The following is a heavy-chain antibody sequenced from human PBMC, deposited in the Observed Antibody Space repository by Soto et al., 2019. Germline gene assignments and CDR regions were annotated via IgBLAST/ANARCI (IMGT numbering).Heavy chain of an antibody. J-gene: IGHJ6*01. D-gene: IGHD2-15*01. CDR2: ISSSSSYI. V-gene: IGHV3-21*01. CDR1: GFTFSSYS. Sequence: LSLSCAASGFTFSSYSMNWVRQAPGKGLEWVSSISSSSSYIYYADSVKGRFTISRDNAKNSLYLQMNSLRAEDTAVYYCAREQLVVAAGRSDGMDVWGQGTTVAVSS. CDR3: AREQLVVAAGRSDGMDV.